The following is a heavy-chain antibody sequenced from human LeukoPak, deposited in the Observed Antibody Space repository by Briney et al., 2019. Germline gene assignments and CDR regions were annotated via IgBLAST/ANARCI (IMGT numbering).Heavy chain of an antibody. Sequence: GGSLRLSCAASGFTFSSYSMNWVRQAPGKGLEWLSFIGGIGPTIYYADSVRGRFTISRDNSKNSLYLQMNSLRAEDKAVYYCGRDRALTGDLVDYWGQGTLVTVSS. CDR2: IGGIGPTI. D-gene: IGHD7-27*01. CDR1: GFTFSSYS. J-gene: IGHJ4*02. CDR3: GRDRALTGDLVDY. V-gene: IGHV3-48*01.